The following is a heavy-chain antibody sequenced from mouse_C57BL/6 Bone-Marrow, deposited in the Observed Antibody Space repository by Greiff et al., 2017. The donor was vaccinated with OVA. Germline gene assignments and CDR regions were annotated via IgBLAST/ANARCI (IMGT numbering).Heavy chain of an antibody. V-gene: IGHV1-69*01. CDR1: GYTFTSYW. CDR3: ARGGIYSNYPYYFDY. J-gene: IGHJ2*01. CDR2: IDPSDSYT. Sequence: QVQLQQPGAELVMPGASVKLSCKASGYTFTSYWMHWVKQRPGQGLEWIGEIDPSDSYTNSNQKFKGKSTLTVDKSSSTAYMQLSSLTSEDSAVYYCARGGIYSNYPYYFDYWGQGTTLTVSA. D-gene: IGHD2-5*01.